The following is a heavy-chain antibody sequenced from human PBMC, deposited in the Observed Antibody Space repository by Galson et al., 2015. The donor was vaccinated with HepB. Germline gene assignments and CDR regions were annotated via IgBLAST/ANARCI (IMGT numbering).Heavy chain of an antibody. V-gene: IGHV3-48*02. CDR1: GFSFSTYS. Sequence: LRLSCAASGFSFSTYSMNWVRQAPGKGLEWVSYIDSDSSTTYYADSVKGRFSISRDNAKNSLHLQMNSLRDEDTAVYYCARERIDMLRGFFDYWGQGILVTVSS. CDR3: ARERIDMLRGFFDY. D-gene: IGHD3-10*01. CDR2: IDSDSSTT. J-gene: IGHJ4*02.